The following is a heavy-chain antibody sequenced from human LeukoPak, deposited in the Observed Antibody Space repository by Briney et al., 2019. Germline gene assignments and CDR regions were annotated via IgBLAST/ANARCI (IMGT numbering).Heavy chain of an antibody. D-gene: IGHD1-7*01. CDR1: GFTFSSYG. Sequence: GGSLRLSCAASGFTFSSYGMHWVRQAPGKGLEWVAVIWYDGSNKYYADSVKGRFTISRDNSKNTLYLQMNSLRAEDTAVYYCARDGSDWNYAYYYYGMDVWGQGTTVPVSS. J-gene: IGHJ6*02. CDR2: IWYDGSNK. V-gene: IGHV3-33*01. CDR3: ARDGSDWNYAYYYYGMDV.